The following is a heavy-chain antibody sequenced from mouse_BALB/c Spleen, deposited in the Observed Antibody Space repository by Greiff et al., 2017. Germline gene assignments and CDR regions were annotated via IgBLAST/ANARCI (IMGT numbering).Heavy chain of an antibody. J-gene: IGHJ4*01. Sequence: QVQLKESGAELVRPGVSVKISCKGSGYTFTDYAMHWVKQSHAKSLEWIGVISTYYGDASYNQKFKGKATMTVDKSSSTAYMELARLTSEDSAIYYCARWGVGRGYAMDYWGQGTSVTVSS. CDR2: ISTYYGDA. V-gene: IGHV1S137*01. D-gene: IGHD4-1*01. CDR3: ARWGVGRGYAMDY. CDR1: GYTFTDYA.